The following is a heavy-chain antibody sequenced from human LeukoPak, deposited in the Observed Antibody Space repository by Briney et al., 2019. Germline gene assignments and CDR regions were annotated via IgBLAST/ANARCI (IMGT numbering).Heavy chain of an antibody. CDR2: FYYSGST. CDR1: GGSISSYY. V-gene: IGHV4-59*01. J-gene: IGHJ4*02. Sequence: SATLSLTCTVSGGSISSYYWSWIRQPPGKGQEWIGYFYYSGSTNYNPSLKSRVIISVDTSTNQFSLKLSSVTAADTAVYYCARVSTTVVPDYWGQGTLVTVSS. D-gene: IGHD4-23*01. CDR3: ARVSTTVVPDY.